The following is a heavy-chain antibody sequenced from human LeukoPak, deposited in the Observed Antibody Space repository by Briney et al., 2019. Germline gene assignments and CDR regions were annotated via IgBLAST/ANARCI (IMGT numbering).Heavy chain of an antibody. V-gene: IGHV1-69*04. Sequence: SVKVSCKASGGTFSSYAISWVRQAPGQGLEWMGRIIPILGIANYAQKFQGRVTITADKSTSTAYMELSSLRSEDTAVYYCARENGYCSSTSCYTGYFQHWGQGTLVTVSS. CDR2: IIPILGIA. J-gene: IGHJ1*01. CDR3: ARENGYCSSTSCYTGYFQH. D-gene: IGHD2-2*02. CDR1: GGTFSSYA.